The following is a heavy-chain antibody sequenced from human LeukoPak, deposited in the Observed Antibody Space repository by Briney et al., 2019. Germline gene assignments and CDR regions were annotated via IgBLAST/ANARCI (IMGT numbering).Heavy chain of an antibody. CDR3: AKLGDIVVVQAAMVYFQH. D-gene: IGHD2-2*01. CDR2: ISGSGGTT. Sequence: PGGSLRLSCAASGFTFSTYAMSWVRQAPGKGLEWVSAISGSGGTTYYADSVKGRFTISRDNSKNTLSLQMNSLRAEDTAVYYCAKLGDIVVVQAAMVYFQHWGQGTLVTVSS. J-gene: IGHJ1*01. CDR1: GFTFSTYA. V-gene: IGHV3-23*01.